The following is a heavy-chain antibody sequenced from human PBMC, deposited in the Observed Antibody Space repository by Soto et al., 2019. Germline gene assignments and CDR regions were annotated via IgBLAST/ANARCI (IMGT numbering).Heavy chain of an antibody. CDR2: INGDGASL. Sequence: EVRLEEAGGGFVQPGGSLRVSCSGSGFIFSSFWMRWFRQGPGKGLEWVSRINGDGASLAYADSVKGRFSISRDNVKNTLHLQMNSLGADDTAVYFCAREGSLGLDVWGRGTTVTVSS. CDR1: GFIFSSFW. J-gene: IGHJ6*02. CDR3: AREGSLGLDV. V-gene: IGHV3-74*03. D-gene: IGHD3-10*01.